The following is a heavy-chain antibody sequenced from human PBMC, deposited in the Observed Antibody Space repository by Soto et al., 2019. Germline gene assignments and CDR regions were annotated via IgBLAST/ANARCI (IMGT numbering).Heavy chain of an antibody. V-gene: IGHV3-66*01. D-gene: IGHD1-26*01. CDR2: IYSRGGT. J-gene: IGHJ4*02. Sequence: EVQVVESGGGLVQPGGSLRLSCAASGFTVSNNYMTWVRQAPGKGLEWVSLIYSRGGTDYADSVKGRFTISRDNSKNMVYLQMNRLRVEATAVYYCARGGSGSQTVGYWGQGARVTVSS. CDR3: ARGGSGSQTVGY. CDR1: GFTVSNNY.